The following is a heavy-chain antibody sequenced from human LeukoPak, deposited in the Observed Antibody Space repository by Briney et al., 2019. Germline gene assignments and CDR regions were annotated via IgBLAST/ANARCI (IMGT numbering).Heavy chain of an antibody. J-gene: IGHJ5*02. CDR3: ARGPTYYYDSSGYYYVGFDP. Sequence: ASVKVSCKASGYTFTSHAMHWVRQAPGQSLEWMGWINAGNGNTKYSQKFQGRVTITRDTSASTAYMELSSLRSEDTAVYYCARGPTYYYDSSGYYYVGFDPWGQGTLVTVSS. CDR1: GYTFTSHA. CDR2: INAGNGNT. V-gene: IGHV1-3*01. D-gene: IGHD3-22*01.